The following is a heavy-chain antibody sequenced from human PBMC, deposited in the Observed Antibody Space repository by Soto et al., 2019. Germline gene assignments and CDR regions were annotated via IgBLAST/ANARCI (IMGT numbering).Heavy chain of an antibody. CDR2: IYYSGST. Sequence: QVQLQESGPGLVKPSQTLSLTCTVSGGSISSGGYYWSWIRQHPGKGLEWIGYIYYSGSTYYNPSLKSRVSISVDTTKNQFSLKLSSVTAADTAVYYWARDRCSGGSCLPDDFDIWGQGTMVTVSS. V-gene: IGHV4-31*03. J-gene: IGHJ3*02. CDR1: GGSISSGGYY. D-gene: IGHD2-15*01. CDR3: ARDRCSGGSCLPDDFDI.